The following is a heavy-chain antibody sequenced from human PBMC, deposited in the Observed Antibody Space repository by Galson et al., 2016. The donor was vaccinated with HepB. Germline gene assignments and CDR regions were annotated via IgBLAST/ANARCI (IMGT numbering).Heavy chain of an antibody. CDR1: GYNFHNYH. CDR3: ANYDRLRLLSV. V-gene: IGHV1-18*01. CDR2: ISADNGDT. J-gene: IGHJ6*02. D-gene: IGHD3-16*01. Sequence: SVKVSCKASGYNFHNYHISWVRQAPGQGLEWLGWISADNGDTKSAQKFQGRVILTADTYTATAYVELGGLRSDDTAVYYCANYDRLRLLSVWGQGTAVTVSS.